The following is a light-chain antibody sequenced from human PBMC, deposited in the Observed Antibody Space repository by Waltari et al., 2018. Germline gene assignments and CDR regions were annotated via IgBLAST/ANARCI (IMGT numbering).Light chain of an antibody. V-gene: IGKV3-20*01. CDR1: QSVSSNY. J-gene: IGKJ2*01. CDR2: GAS. CDR3: QQYGRSPPFT. Sequence: EIVLTQSPGTLSLSPGERANLSCRASQSVSSNYLAWYQQKPGQAPRLLMYGASSRATGSPDRVSGSGSGTDFTLTISRLQPEDFAVYYCQQYGRSPPFTFGQGTKLEIK.